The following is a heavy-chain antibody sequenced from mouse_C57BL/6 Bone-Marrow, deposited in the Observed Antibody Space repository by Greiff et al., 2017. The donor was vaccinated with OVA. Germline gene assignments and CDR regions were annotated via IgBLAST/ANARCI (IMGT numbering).Heavy chain of an antibody. Sequence: EVQVVESGGGLVQPGGSMKLSCAASGFTFSDAWMDWVRQSPEKGLEWVAEIRNKANNHATYYAESVKGRFTISRDDSKSSVYLQMNSLRAEDTGIYYCTLLLRPPRAMDYWGQGTSVTVSS. J-gene: IGHJ4*01. V-gene: IGHV6-6*01. CDR1: GFTFSDAW. CDR3: TLLLRPPRAMDY. CDR2: IRNKANNHAT. D-gene: IGHD1-1*01.